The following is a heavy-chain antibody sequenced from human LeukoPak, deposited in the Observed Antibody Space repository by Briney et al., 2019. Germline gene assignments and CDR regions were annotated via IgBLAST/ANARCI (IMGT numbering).Heavy chain of an antibody. J-gene: IGHJ4*02. Sequence: GASVKVSCKASGYTFTSYYMHWVRQAPGQGLEWMGIINPSGGSTSYAQKFQGRVTMTRDTSTSTVYMELSSLRSEDTAVYYCARDGGYSSVKKTGGFDYWGQGTLVTVSS. D-gene: IGHD6-19*01. V-gene: IGHV1-46*01. CDR3: ARDGGYSSVKKTGGFDY. CDR2: INPSGGST. CDR1: GYTFTSYY.